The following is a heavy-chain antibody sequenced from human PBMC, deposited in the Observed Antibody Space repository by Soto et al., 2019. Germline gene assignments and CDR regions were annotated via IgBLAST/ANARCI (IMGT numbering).Heavy chain of an antibody. D-gene: IGHD3-10*01. J-gene: IGHJ5*02. V-gene: IGHV3-53*04. CDR1: GFTVSSDY. CDR2: IYTGGST. CDR3: ARDLGILWCGELGWFDP. Sequence: EVQLGESGGGLVQPGGSLRLSCAAYGFTVSSDYMSWVRQSPVKGLEWVSVIYTGGSTYYADSVKGRFTISRHNSKNTLYLQMNSLRAEDTAVYYCARDLGILWCGELGWFDPWGQGTLVTVSS.